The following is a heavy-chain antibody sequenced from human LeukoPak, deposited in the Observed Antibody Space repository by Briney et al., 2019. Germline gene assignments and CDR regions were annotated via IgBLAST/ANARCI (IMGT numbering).Heavy chain of an antibody. Sequence: ASAKVSCKASGYTFIGYYMHWVRQAPGQGLEWMGWISPDSGGTNFAQNFRGRVTLTRDTSISTAYMELNRLTSDDTAVYYCARGRGLSSTSRAFDFWGQGSLVTVSS. CDR3: ARGRGLSSTSRAFDF. D-gene: IGHD5-12*01. J-gene: IGHJ4*02. V-gene: IGHV1-2*02. CDR2: ISPDSGGT. CDR1: GYTFIGYY.